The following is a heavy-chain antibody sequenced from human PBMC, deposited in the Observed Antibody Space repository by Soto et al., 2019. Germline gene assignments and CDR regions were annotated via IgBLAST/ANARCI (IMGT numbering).Heavy chain of an antibody. J-gene: IGHJ5*02. CDR3: ARVDSSPYVQDRWFDP. D-gene: IGHD6-13*01. CDR1: GGTFSSYA. CDR2: IIPIFGTA. Sequence: QVQLVQSGAEVKKPGSSVKVSCKASGGTFSSYAISWVRQAPGQGLEWMGGIIPIFGTANYAQKFQGRVTITXXDXTXXAYMELSSLRSEDTAVYYCARVDSSPYVQDRWFDPWGQGSLVTVSS. V-gene: IGHV1-69*05.